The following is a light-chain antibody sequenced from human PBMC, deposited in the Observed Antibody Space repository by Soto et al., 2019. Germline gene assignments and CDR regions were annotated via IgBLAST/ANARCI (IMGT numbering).Light chain of an antibody. V-gene: IGKV1-39*01. J-gene: IGKJ4*01. CDR2: GAS. Sequence: DIEMTQSPSSLSASVGDRVTITCRASQSISSYLNWYQQKRGQAPKLLIQGASSLQSGVPLRFSGSGSGTEFSLTISSLQFEDFATYYCQQRYSTLLSFGGGTKVEI. CDR1: QSISSY. CDR3: QQRYSTLLS.